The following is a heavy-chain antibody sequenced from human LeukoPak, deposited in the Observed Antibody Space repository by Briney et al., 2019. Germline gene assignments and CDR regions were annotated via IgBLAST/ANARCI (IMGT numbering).Heavy chain of an antibody. CDR3: AMDFVGYDNVSPFDY. CDR1: GGTFSSYA. V-gene: IGHV1-69*04. J-gene: IGHJ4*02. D-gene: IGHD5-12*01. CDR2: IIPILGIA. Sequence: GASVKVSCKASGGTFSSYAISWVRQAPGQGLEWMGRIIPILGIANYAQKFQGRVTITADKSTSTAYMELSSLRSEDTAVYYCAMDFVGYDNVSPFDYWGQGTLVTVSS.